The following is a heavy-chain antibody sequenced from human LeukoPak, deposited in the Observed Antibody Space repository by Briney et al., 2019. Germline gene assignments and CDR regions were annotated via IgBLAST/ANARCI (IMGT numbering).Heavy chain of an antibody. Sequence: SETLSLTCTVSGGSISSYYWSWIRQPAGKGLEWIGRIYTSGSTNYNPSLKSRVTMSVDTSKNQFSLKLSSVTAADTAVYYCARGRNYYDSSGYYAWGYWGQGTLVTVSS. CDR3: ARGRNYYDSSGYYAWGY. V-gene: IGHV4-4*07. J-gene: IGHJ4*02. CDR1: GGSISSYY. D-gene: IGHD3-22*01. CDR2: IYTSGST.